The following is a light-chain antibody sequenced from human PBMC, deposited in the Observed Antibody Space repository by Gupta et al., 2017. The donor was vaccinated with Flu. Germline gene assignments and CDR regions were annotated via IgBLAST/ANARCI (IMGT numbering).Light chain of an antibody. CDR3: HQYGASQT. CDR1: QTVISNN. Sequence: EAVLTHSPGTLSLSPGERATLSCRASQTVISNNLAWYQHKPGQAPRLLSYGASNGATDSPDRCSGSGSGTDFTLTISGLQPEDFAVYSCHQYGASQTFGQGTRLEIK. V-gene: IGKV3-20*01. CDR2: GAS. J-gene: IGKJ2*01.